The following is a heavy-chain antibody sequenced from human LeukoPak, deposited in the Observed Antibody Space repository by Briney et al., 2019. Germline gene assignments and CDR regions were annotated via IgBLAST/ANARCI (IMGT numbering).Heavy chain of an antibody. Sequence: PGGSLRLSCAASGFTFSSYSMNWVRQAPGKGLEWVANIKQDGSEKYYVDSVKGRFTISRDNAKNSLYLQMNSLRAEDTAVYYCARARRIGLRYYFDYWGQGTLVTVSS. CDR3: ARARRIGLRYYFDY. CDR1: GFTFSSYS. V-gene: IGHV3-7*01. J-gene: IGHJ4*02. D-gene: IGHD6-6*01. CDR2: IKQDGSEK.